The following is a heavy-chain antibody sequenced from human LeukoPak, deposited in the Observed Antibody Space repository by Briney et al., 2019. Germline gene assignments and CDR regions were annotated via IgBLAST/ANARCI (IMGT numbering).Heavy chain of an antibody. D-gene: IGHD3-10*01. Sequence: GGSLRLSCAASGFTFSSYWMHWVRQAPGKGLAWVSRISGDESSTSYADSVKGRFTISRDNAKNTLFLQMNSLRAEDTAVYYCAGGSTLDRGLVYYWGQGTLVTVSS. J-gene: IGHJ4*02. CDR2: ISGDESST. CDR3: AGGSTLDRGLVYY. V-gene: IGHV3-74*01. CDR1: GFTFSSYW.